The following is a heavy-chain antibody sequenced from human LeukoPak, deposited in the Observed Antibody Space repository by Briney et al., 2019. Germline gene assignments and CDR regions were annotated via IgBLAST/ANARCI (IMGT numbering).Heavy chain of an antibody. Sequence: GGSLRLSCAAPGFTFSDYYMSWIRQAPGKGLEWVSYISSSSSYTNYADSVKGRFSISRDNAKNSLYLQMNSLRAEDTAVYYCARDESGYDAFDIWGQGTMVTVSS. D-gene: IGHD5-12*01. CDR1: GFTFSDYY. CDR3: ARDESGYDAFDI. J-gene: IGHJ3*02. V-gene: IGHV3-11*06. CDR2: ISSSSSYT.